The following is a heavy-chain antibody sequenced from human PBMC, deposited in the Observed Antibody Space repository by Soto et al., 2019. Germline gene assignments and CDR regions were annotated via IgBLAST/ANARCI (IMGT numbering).Heavy chain of an antibody. CDR3: ARAPRRRDYTYYYGIDV. CDR2: INHSGST. CDR1: GGSFSGYY. Sequence: PSETLSLTCAVYGGSFSGYYWSWIRQPPGKGLEWIGEINHSGSTNYNPSLKSRVTISVDTSKNQFSLKLSSVTAADTAVYYCARAPRRRDYTYYYGIDVWGQGTTVTVSS. V-gene: IGHV4-34*01. J-gene: IGHJ6*02.